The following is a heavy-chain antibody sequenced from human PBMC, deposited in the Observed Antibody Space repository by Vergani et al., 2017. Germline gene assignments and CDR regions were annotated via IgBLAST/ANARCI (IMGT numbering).Heavy chain of an antibody. CDR3: AKVGYCSGGSCYSAWFDP. J-gene: IGHJ5*02. CDR1: GYSFTSYW. D-gene: IGHD2-15*01. CDR2: IYPGDSDT. Sequence: EVQLVQSGAEVKKPGESLKISCKGSGYSFTSYWIGWVRQMPGKGLEWMGIIYPGDSDTRYSPSFQGQVTFSAEKSISTAYLQGSSLKASDTAMYYCAKVGYCSGGSCYSAWFDPWGQGTLVTVSS. V-gene: IGHV5-51*01.